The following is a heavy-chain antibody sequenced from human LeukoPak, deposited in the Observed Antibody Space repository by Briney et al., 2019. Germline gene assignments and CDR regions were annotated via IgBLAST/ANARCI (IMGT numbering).Heavy chain of an antibody. CDR2: INPNSGGT. J-gene: IGHJ6*02. Sequence: ASVKVSCKASGYTFTGFYMHWMRQAPGQGLEWMGWINPNSGGTNYAQKFQGRVTMTRDTSISTAYMELSRLRSDDTAVYYCAREFGGWSLVGMDVWGQGTTVTVSS. V-gene: IGHV1-2*02. CDR3: AREFGGWSLVGMDV. D-gene: IGHD6-19*01. CDR1: GYTFTGFY.